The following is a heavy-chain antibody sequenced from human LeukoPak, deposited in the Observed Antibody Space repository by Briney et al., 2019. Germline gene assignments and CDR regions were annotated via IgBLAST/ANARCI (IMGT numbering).Heavy chain of an antibody. J-gene: IGHJ4*02. Sequence: SETLSLTCTVSGGSISSYYWSWIRQPAGKGLEWIGRIYTSGSTNYNPSLKSRVTMSVDTSKNQFSLKLSSVTAADTAVYYCARGGELKPSGYDFWGEHYYFDYSGQGTLVTVSS. CDR1: GGSISSYY. D-gene: IGHD3-3*01. CDR2: IYTSGST. CDR3: ARGGELKPSGYDFWGEHYYFDY. V-gene: IGHV4-4*07.